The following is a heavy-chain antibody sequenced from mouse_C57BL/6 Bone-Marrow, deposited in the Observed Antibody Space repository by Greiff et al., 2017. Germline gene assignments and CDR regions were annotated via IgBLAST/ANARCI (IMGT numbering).Heavy chain of an antibody. CDR1: GYTFTSYW. V-gene: IGHV1-50*01. J-gene: IGHJ4*01. CDR2: IDPSDSYT. Sequence: QVQLQQPGAELVKPGASVKLSCKASGYTFTSYWMQWVKQRPGQGLEWIGEIDPSDSYTNYNQKFKGKATLTVDTSSSTAYMQLSSLTSEDSAVYYCATRPTVVATRDYYAMDYWGQGTSVTVSS. D-gene: IGHD1-1*01. CDR3: ATRPTVVATRDYYAMDY.